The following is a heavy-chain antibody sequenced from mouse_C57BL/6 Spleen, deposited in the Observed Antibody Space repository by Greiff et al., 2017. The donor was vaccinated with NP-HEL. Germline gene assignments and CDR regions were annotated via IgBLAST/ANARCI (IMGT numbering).Heavy chain of an antibody. CDR2: IYPGSGST. CDR1: GYTFTSYW. Sequence: QVQLQPPGAELVKPGASVTMSCKASGYTFTSYWITWVKQRPGQGLEWIGDIYPGSGSTNYNEKFKSKATLTVDTSSSTAYMQLSSLTSEDSAVYYCARSTYYYAMDYWGQGTSVTVSS. J-gene: IGHJ4*01. CDR3: ARSTYYYAMDY. V-gene: IGHV1-55*01.